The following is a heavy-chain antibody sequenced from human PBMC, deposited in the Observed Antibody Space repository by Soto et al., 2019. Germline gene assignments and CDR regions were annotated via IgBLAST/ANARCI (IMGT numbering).Heavy chain of an antibody. D-gene: IGHD1-20*01. V-gene: IGHV4-39*01. CDR3: ARHYNTGAFFDY. Sequence: QLQLQESGPGLVKSSETLSLTCSVSGASVSSSHYWDWIRQPPGKGLEWIGSVSYSGSPYYSPSFKSRITISVDTSNNQFSLRVRSVTATDTAVYFCARHYNTGAFFDYWGQGKLVTVSS. CDR2: VSYSGSP. CDR1: GASVSSSHY. J-gene: IGHJ4*02.